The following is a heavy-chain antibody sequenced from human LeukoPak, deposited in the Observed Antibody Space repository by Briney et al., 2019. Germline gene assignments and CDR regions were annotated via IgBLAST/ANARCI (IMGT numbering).Heavy chain of an antibody. V-gene: IGHV3-23*01. J-gene: IGHJ4*02. CDR2: ISGSGGST. CDR1: GFTFSSYG. D-gene: IGHD2-21*01. Sequence: GGSLRLSCAASGFTFSSYGMSWVRQAPGKGLEWVSAISGSGGSTYYADSVRGRFTISRDNSKNTLYLQMNSLRAEDAAVYFCAKAPVTSCRGAYCYPFDSWGQGTLVTVSS. CDR3: AKAPVTSCRGAYCYPFDS.